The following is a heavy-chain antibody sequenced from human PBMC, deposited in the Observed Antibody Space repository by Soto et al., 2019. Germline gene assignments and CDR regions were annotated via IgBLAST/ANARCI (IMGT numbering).Heavy chain of an antibody. V-gene: IGHV2-5*02. J-gene: IGHJ6*02. Sequence: QITLKESGPTLVKPTQTLTLTCTFPGFSLSSIGEGVGWIRQPPGKALEWLELIYWDDDKRYSPSLKSRLTITKDTSKNQVVLTMTNMDPVDTATYYCVQSRCGGDCLQSYSSHSYYGLDVWGQGTTVTVSS. CDR3: VQSRCGGDCLQSYSSHSYYGLDV. CDR2: IYWDDDK. CDR1: GFSLSSIGEG. D-gene: IGHD2-21*02.